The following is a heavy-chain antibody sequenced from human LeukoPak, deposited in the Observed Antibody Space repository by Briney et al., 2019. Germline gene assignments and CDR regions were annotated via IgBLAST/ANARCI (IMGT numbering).Heavy chain of an antibody. V-gene: IGHV4-4*07. J-gene: IGHJ3*02. D-gene: IGHD5-24*01. CDR2: IYTSGST. Sequence: PSETLSLTCTVSGGTLSGYDWSWIRQSSGKGLEWIGRIYTSGSTNYNPSLKSQVTMSVDTSKNQFSLKLRSVTAADTAVYYCARDGYNSWGAFDIWGQGTMVTVSS. CDR1: GGTLSGYD. CDR3: ARDGYNSWGAFDI.